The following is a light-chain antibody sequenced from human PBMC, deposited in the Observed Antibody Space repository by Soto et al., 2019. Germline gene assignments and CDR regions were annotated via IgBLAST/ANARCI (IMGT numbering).Light chain of an antibody. CDR2: SSN. Sequence: QSVLTQPPSASGTPGQRVTISCSGSSSNIGSNTVSWYLQLPGTAPKLLIYSSNQRPSGVPDRFSGSKSDTSASLAISGLQSEDEADYYCAAWDDSLNALVFGTGTKATVL. CDR1: SSNIGSNT. CDR3: AAWDDSLNALV. J-gene: IGLJ1*01. V-gene: IGLV1-44*01.